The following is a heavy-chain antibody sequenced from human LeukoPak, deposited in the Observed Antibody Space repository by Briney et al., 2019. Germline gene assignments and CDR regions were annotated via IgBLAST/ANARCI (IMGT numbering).Heavy chain of an antibody. J-gene: IGHJ4*02. CDR2: ISYDGTNK. CDR1: GFAFSSYA. CDR3: ARELGWLRLSEGYFGY. D-gene: IGHD5-12*01. V-gene: IGHV3-30*04. Sequence: QAGGSLRLSCAASGFAFSSYAMHWVRQAPGKGLEWVALISYDGTNKYYADSVKGRFTISRDNSKNTLYLQMNSLRAEDTAVYYCARELGWLRLSEGYFGYWGQGTLVTVSS.